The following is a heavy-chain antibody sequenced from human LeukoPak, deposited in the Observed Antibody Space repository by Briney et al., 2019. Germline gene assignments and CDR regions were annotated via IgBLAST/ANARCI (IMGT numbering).Heavy chain of an antibody. CDR2: IYYSGST. Sequence: SETLSLTCTVSGGTISSYYWSWIRQPPGKGLEWIGYIYYSGSTNYNPSLKSRVTISVDTSKNQFSLKLSSVTAADTAVYYCARRAYYDILGAFDIWGQGTMVTVSS. D-gene: IGHD3-9*01. CDR3: ARRAYYDILGAFDI. CDR1: GGTISSYY. J-gene: IGHJ3*02. V-gene: IGHV4-59*08.